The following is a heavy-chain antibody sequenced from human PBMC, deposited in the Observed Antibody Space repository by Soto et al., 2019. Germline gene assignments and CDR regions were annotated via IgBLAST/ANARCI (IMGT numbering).Heavy chain of an antibody. D-gene: IGHD3-22*01. Sequence: ASVKVSCKASGYTFTSYGISWVRQAPGQGLEWIGWISAYNGNTNYAQKLQGRVTMTTDTSTSTAYMELRSLRSDDTAVYYCARPAQPYYYDSSGSFDYWGQGTLVTVSS. J-gene: IGHJ4*02. CDR1: GYTFTSYG. CDR2: ISAYNGNT. CDR3: ARPAQPYYYDSSGSFDY. V-gene: IGHV1-18*01.